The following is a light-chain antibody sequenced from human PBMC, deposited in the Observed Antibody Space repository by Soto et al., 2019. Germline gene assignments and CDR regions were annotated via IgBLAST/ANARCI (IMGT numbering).Light chain of an antibody. V-gene: IGLV1-44*01. J-gene: IGLJ2*01. Sequence: QSVLTQPPSTSETPGRRVTISCSGSSSNIGSNTVNWYQQLPGTAPKLLIYSNNQRPSGVPDRFSGSKSGTSASLAISGLQSEDEADCYCAAWDDSLNGVVFGGGTKLTVL. CDR2: SNN. CDR3: AAWDDSLNGVV. CDR1: SSNIGSNT.